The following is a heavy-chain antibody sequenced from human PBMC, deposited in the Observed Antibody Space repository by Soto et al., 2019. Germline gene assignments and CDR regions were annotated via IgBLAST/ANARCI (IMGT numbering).Heavy chain of an antibody. CDR3: ARGGGRSGYCSGGSCYLDY. Sequence: QVQLVESGGGVVQPGRSLRLSCAASGFTFSSYGMHWVRQAPGKGLEWVAGIWYDGSNKYYADSVKGRFTISRDNSKNTLYLQMNSVRAEDTAVYYCARGGGRSGYCSGGSCYLDYWGQGTLVTVSS. CDR2: IWYDGSNK. D-gene: IGHD2-15*01. J-gene: IGHJ4*02. CDR1: GFTFSSYG. V-gene: IGHV3-33*01.